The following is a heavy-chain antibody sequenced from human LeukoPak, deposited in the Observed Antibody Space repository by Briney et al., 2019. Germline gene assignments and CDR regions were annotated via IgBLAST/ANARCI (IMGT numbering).Heavy chain of an antibody. Sequence: SETLSLTCTVSGGSISSSSYYWGWIRQPPGKGLEWIGSIYYSGSTYYNPSLKSRVTISVDTSKNQFSLKLSSVTAADTAVYYCTRGWLQSGFDNWGQGTLVTVSS. V-gene: IGHV4-39*07. CDR3: TRGWLQSGFDN. J-gene: IGHJ4*02. CDR2: IYYSGST. D-gene: IGHD5-24*01. CDR1: GGSISSSSYY.